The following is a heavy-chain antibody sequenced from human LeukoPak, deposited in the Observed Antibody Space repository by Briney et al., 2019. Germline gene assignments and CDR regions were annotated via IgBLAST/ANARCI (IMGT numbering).Heavy chain of an antibody. J-gene: IGHJ6*02. CDR1: GFTFSRYW. CDR3: AKASCGGECYYAMDV. CDR2: ISTDGSST. V-gene: IGHV3-74*01. D-gene: IGHD2-21*01. Sequence: GGSLRLSCAASGFTFSRYWMHWLRQAPGKGLVWVSRISTDGSSTSYADSVKGRFTISRDKGKNTLYLQMNSLRAEDTAVYYCAKASCGGECYYAMDVWGQGTTVTVSS.